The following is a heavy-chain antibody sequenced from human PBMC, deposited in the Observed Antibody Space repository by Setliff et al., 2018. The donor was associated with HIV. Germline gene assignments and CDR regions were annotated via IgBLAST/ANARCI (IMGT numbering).Heavy chain of an antibody. CDR1: GGSFSGYY. CDR2: INHSGST. Sequence: SETLSLTCAVYGGSFSGYYWSWIRQPPGKGLEWIGEINHSGSTNYNPSLKSRITISVDTSKNQFSLKLNSVTAADTAVYYCAAYRSGAHWFDPWGQGTLVTVSS. V-gene: IGHV4-34*01. D-gene: IGHD1-1*01. J-gene: IGHJ5*02. CDR3: AAYRSGAHWFDP.